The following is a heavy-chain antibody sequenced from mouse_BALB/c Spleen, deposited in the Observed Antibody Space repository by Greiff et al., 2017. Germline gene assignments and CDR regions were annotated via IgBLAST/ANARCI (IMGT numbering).Heavy chain of an antibody. CDR1: GYTFTSYW. Sequence: VQLQQPGAELVKPGASVKMSCKASGYTFTSYWMHWVKQRPGQGLEWIGVIDPSDSYTSYNQKFKGKATLTVDTSSSTAYMQLSSLTSEDSAVYYCARASYYYGSSPPFAYWGQGTLVTVSA. V-gene: IGHV1-59*01. J-gene: IGHJ3*01. D-gene: IGHD1-1*01. CDR3: ARASYYYGSSPPFAY. CDR2: IDPSDSYT.